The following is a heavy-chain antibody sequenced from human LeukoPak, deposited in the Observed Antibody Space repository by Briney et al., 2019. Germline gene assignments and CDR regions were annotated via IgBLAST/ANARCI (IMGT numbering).Heavy chain of an antibody. CDR3: ARADSSSWFDY. V-gene: IGHV3-53*04. Sequence: GGSLRLSCAASGFTVSNNYMTWVRQAPGKGLECVSVIDSGGKTYYADSVKGRFTISRHNAENTLYPQRNSLKGEDTAVYYCARADSSSWFDYWGQGVLVTVSS. CDR1: GFTVSNNY. D-gene: IGHD6-13*01. J-gene: IGHJ4*02. CDR2: IDSGGKT.